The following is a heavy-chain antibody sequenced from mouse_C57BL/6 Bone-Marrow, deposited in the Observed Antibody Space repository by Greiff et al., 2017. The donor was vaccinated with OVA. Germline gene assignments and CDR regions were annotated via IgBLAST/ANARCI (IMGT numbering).Heavy chain of an antibody. CDR2: IDPSDSYT. Sequence: QVQLQQSGAELVKPGASVKLSCKASGYTFTSYWMQWVKQRPGQGLEWIGEIDPSDSYTNYNQKFKGKATLTVDTSSSTAYMQLSSLTSEDSAVYYCARDDDLDYWGQGTTLTVSS. CDR1: GYTFTSYW. V-gene: IGHV1-50*01. D-gene: IGHD2-3*01. CDR3: ARDDDLDY. J-gene: IGHJ2*01.